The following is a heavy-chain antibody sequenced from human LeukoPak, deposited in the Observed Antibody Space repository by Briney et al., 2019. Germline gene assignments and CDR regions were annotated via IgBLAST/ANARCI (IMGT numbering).Heavy chain of an antibody. Sequence: GGSLRLSCAASGFTFSSYSMVWVRQAPGKGLEWVSSNSSGSNYIYYADSVKGRFTISKNSAKNSLYLQMNTLRVEDTAMYYCASLDTAKQPLANHWGQGTLVTVSS. J-gene: IGHJ5*02. CDR1: GFTFSSYS. CDR3: ASLDTAKQPLANH. CDR2: NSSGSNYI. D-gene: IGHD5-18*01. V-gene: IGHV3-21*04.